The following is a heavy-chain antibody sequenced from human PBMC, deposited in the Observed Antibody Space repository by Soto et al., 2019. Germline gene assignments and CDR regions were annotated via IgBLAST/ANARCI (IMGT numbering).Heavy chain of an antibody. J-gene: IGHJ6*02. CDR2: INAGNGNT. Sequence: ASVKVSCKASGYTFTSYAMHWVRQAPGQRLEWMGWINAGNGNTKYSQKFQGRVTITRETSASTAYLELSSLRSEDTAVYYCATGGLRFPKTIFYYNGLDFWGQGTTGTVSS. CDR3: ATGGLRFPKTIFYYNGLDF. V-gene: IGHV1-3*01. CDR1: GYTFTSYA. D-gene: IGHD3-16*01.